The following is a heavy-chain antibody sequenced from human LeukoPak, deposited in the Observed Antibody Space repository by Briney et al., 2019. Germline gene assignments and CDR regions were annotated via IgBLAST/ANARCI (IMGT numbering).Heavy chain of an antibody. D-gene: IGHD1-26*01. CDR1: GYTFTSYA. CDR3: ASATGLVGGRPNDI. V-gene: IGHV1-3*01. J-gene: IGHJ3*02. Sequence: ASVRVSCKASGYTFTSYAMHWVRQAPGQRLEWMGWINAGNGNTKYSQKFQGRVTITRDESTSTAYMELSSLRSEDTAVYYCASATGLVGGRPNDIWGQGTMVTVSS. CDR2: INAGNGNT.